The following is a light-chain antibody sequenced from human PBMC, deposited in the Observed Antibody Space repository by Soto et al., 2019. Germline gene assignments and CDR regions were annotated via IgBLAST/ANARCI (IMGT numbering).Light chain of an antibody. CDR3: HQYTGSPHT. V-gene: IGKV3-20*01. CDR2: SAS. Sequence: EIVLTQSPGTLSLSPGERATLSCRASQSVRNNYLAWYQQKPGQAPRLLIYSASTRATGIPDRFSGSVSGTDFTLTIIRLHPEAFAVHYCHQYTGSPHTFGGGTKVE. CDR1: QSVRNNY. J-gene: IGKJ4*01.